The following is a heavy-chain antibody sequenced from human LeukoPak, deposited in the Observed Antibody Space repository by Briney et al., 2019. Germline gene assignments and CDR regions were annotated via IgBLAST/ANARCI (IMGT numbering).Heavy chain of an antibody. CDR3: AREVYCSSTSCYTGYFQH. V-gene: IGHV3-7*01. CDR1: GFTFSSYW. CDR2: IKQDGSEK. D-gene: IGHD2-2*02. Sequence: GGSLRLSCAASGFTFSSYWMSWIRQAPGKGLEWVANIKQDGSEKYYVDSVKGRFTISRDNAKNSLYLQMNSLRAEDTAVYYCAREVYCSSTSCYTGYFQHWGQGTLVTVSS. J-gene: IGHJ1*01.